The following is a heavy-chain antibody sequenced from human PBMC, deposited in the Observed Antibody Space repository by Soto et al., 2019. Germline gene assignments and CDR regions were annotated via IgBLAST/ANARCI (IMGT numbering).Heavy chain of an antibody. Sequence: SETLSLTCTVSGGSISNFYWSWIRQPPGKGLEWIGYISYSGNTNYNPSLKSRVSISVDTSKNQLSLNLTSVTAADTAVYYCARAPMVLSRSYFDSWGQGTQVTVSS. CDR3: ARAPMVLSRSYFDS. V-gene: IGHV4-59*01. J-gene: IGHJ4*02. CDR1: GGSISNFY. CDR2: ISYSGNT. D-gene: IGHD2-8*01.